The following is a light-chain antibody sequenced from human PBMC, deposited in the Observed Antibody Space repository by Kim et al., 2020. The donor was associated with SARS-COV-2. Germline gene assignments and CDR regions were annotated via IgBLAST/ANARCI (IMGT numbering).Light chain of an antibody. CDR3: QQYKSHPPT. Sequence: DIQMTQSPSSLSASIGDRVTISCRASQGMSNFLAWFQQRPGKAPRSLIYAASSLQSGVPSKFRGSGSGTDFTLTITNLQPEDFGTYYCQQYKSHPPTFGQGTKLEIK. J-gene: IGKJ2*01. CDR2: AAS. V-gene: IGKV1-16*02. CDR1: QGMSNF.